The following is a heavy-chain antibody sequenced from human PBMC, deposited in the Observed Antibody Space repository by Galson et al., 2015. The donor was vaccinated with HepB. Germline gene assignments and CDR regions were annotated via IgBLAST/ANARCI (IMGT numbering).Heavy chain of an antibody. V-gene: IGHV3-7*03. CDR2: IKQDGSEK. J-gene: IGHJ4*02. Sequence: SLRLSCAASGFTFSSYWMSWVRQAPGKGLEWVANIKQDGSEKYYVDSVKGRFTISRDNAKNSLYLQMNSLRAEDTAVYYCARISYDSSGYYPFPLDYWGQGTLVTVSS. CDR1: GFTFSSYW. CDR3: ARISYDSSGYYPFPLDY. D-gene: IGHD3-22*01.